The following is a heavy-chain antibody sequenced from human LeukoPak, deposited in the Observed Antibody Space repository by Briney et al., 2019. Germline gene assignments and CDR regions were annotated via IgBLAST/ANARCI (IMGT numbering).Heavy chain of an antibody. J-gene: IGHJ6*03. Sequence: PGGSLRLSCAASGLTFSSYGMSWVRQAPGKGLEWVSAISGSGGSTYYADSVKGRFTISRDNSKNTLYLQMNSLRAEDTAVYYCARVRRGITMVRGAPFHYMDVWGKGTTVTISS. CDR3: ARVRRGITMVRGAPFHYMDV. CDR1: GLTFSSYG. V-gene: IGHV3-23*01. D-gene: IGHD3-10*01. CDR2: ISGSGGST.